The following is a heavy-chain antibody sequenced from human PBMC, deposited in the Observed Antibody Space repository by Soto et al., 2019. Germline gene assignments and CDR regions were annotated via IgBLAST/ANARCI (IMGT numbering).Heavy chain of an antibody. Sequence: QVQLRESGPGLMRPSQTLSLTCTVSGASVTSTGYYWTWIRQSPGKGLEWLGYILHNGNADYSPSLGTRISISLDSSKNQFSLEVNSVSAADTAIYFCARVSAVSAEYYFDYWGQGALVTVSS. CDR2: ILHNGNA. CDR3: ARVSAVSAEYYFDY. V-gene: IGHV4-30-4*01. CDR1: GASVTSTGYY. D-gene: IGHD6-19*01. J-gene: IGHJ4*02.